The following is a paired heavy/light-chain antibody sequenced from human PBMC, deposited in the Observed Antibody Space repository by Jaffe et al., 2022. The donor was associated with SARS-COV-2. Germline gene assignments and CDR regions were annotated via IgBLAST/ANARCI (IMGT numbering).Light chain of an antibody. V-gene: IGLV3-9*01. CDR1: NIGSKN. CDR3: QVWDSSSVV. J-gene: IGLJ2*01. Sequence: SYELTQPLSVSVALGQTARITCGGNNIGSKNVHWYQQKPGQAPVLVIYRDSNRPSGIPERFSGSNSGNTATLTISRAQAGDEADYYCQVWDSSSVVFGGGTKLTVL. CDR2: RDS.
Heavy chain of an antibody. J-gene: IGHJ5*02. CDR2: IRSKAYGGTT. CDR3: TRDPKSSGWNQDWFDP. V-gene: IGHV3-49*05. D-gene: IGHD6-19*01. Sequence: EVQLVESGGGLVKPGRSLRLSCTASGFTFGDYAMSWFRQAPGKGLEWVGFIRSKAYGGTTEYAASVKGRFTISRDDSKSIAYLQMNSLKTEDTAVYYCTRDPKSSGWNQDWFDPWGQGTLVTVSS. CDR1: GFTFGDYA.